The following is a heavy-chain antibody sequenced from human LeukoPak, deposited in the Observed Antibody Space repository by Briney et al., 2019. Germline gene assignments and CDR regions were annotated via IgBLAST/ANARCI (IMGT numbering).Heavy chain of an antibody. CDR1: GGSISSYY. CDR2: IYYSGST. CDR3: ARVPLDRTNIVVVPAAISHPGAFDI. Sequence: SETLSLTCTVSGGSISSYYWSWIRQPPGKGLEWIGYIYYSGSTNYNPSLKSRVTISVDTSRNQFSLKLSSVTAADTAVYYCARVPLDRTNIVVVPAAISHPGAFDIWGQGTMVTVSS. V-gene: IGHV4-59*08. J-gene: IGHJ3*02. D-gene: IGHD2-2*02.